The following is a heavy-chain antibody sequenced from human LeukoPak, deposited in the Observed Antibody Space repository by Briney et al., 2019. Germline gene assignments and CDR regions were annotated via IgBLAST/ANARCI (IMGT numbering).Heavy chain of an antibody. CDR3: AKERNRSTSCYYY. J-gene: IGHJ4*02. CDR2: IWHDGSHK. Sequence: PGRSLRLSCAASGFAFNTYAMHWVRQAPGQGLEWVALIWHDGSHKFYSNSVRGQFTISRDNSKNTLYLQMNSLRAEDTAIYYCAKERNRSTSCYYYWGRGTLVTVSS. CDR1: GFAFNTYA. V-gene: IGHV3-33*06. D-gene: IGHD2-2*01.